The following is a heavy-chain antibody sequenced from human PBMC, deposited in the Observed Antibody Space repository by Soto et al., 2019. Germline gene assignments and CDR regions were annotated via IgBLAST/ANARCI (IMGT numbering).Heavy chain of an antibody. V-gene: IGHV5-10-1*01. J-gene: IGHJ6*02. D-gene: IGHD6-6*01. CDR3: ARQLAARYYYYYGIDV. CDR1: GYSFTSYW. Sequence: GESLKISCKGSGYSFTSYWISWVRQMPGKGLEWMGRIDPSDSYTNYSPSFQGHVTISADKSISTAYLQWSSLKASDTAMYYCARQLAARYYYYYGIDVWGQGTTVTVSS. CDR2: IDPSDSYT.